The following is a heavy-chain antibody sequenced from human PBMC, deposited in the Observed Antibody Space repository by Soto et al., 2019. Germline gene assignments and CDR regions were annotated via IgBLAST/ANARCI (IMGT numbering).Heavy chain of an antibody. J-gene: IGHJ4*02. CDR3: ARVHRVLRYFDGLLTTSNIDY. V-gene: IGHV4-34*01. CDR1: GGSFSGYY. D-gene: IGHD3-9*01. Sequence: SETLSLTCAVYGGSFSGYYWSWIRQPPGKGLEWIGEINHSGSTNYNPSLKSRVTISVDTSKNQFSLKLSSVTAADTAVYYCARVHRVLRYFDGLLTTSNIDYWGQGTLVTVSS. CDR2: INHSGST.